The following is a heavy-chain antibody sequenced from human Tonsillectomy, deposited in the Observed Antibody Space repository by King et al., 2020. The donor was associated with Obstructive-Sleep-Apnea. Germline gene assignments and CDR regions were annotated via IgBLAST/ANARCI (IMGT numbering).Heavy chain of an antibody. D-gene: IGHD5-18*01. V-gene: IGHV3-30*04. CDR2: ISYHGSNK. Sequence: VQLVESGGGVVQPGRSLRFSCAASGFTFSNYAMHWGRQAPGKGLEGVALISYHGSNKYYADSVKGRFTISRDNSKNTLYLQMNSLRAEDTAVYYCARGTLPAYNYGLRGFDYWGQGTLVTVSS. CDR1: GFTFSNYA. CDR3: ARGTLPAYNYGLRGFDY. J-gene: IGHJ4*02.